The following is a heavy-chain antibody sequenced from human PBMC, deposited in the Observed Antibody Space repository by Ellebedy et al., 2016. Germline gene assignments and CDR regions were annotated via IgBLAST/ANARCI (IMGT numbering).Heavy chain of an antibody. CDR3: ARVLSSHGDWLPNYYYYGMDV. V-gene: IGHV3-30-3*01. CDR2: ISYDGSNK. D-gene: IGHD4-17*01. CDR1: GFTFSSYA. Sequence: GGSLRLXXAASGFTFSSYAMHWVRQAPGKGLEWVAVISYDGSNKYYADSVKGRFTISRDNSKNTLYLQMNSLRAEDTAVYYCARVLSSHGDWLPNYYYYGMDVWGQGTTVTVSS. J-gene: IGHJ6*02.